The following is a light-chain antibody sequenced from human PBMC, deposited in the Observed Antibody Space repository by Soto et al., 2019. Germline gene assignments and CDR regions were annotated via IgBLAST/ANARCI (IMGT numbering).Light chain of an antibody. CDR3: QQTYNTPLT. CDR2: FAS. Sequence: IQMTQSPSSLSASVGDRFTITCQASQDINNYLNWYQQKPGKAPKLLIDFASTLQSGVPSRFSGSGSGTDFTLTISSVQPADFATYYCQQTYNTPLTFGGGTKVDIK. CDR1: QDINNY. V-gene: IGKV1-39*01. J-gene: IGKJ4*01.